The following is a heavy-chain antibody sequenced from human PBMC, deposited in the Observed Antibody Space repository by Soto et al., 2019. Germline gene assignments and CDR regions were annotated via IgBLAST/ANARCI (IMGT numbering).Heavy chain of an antibody. CDR2: MNPNSGNT. D-gene: IGHD3-22*01. J-gene: IGHJ4*02. CDR1: GYTFTSYD. Sequence: ASVKVSCKASGYTFTSYDINWVRQATGQGLEWMGWMNPNSGNTGYAQKFQGRVTMTRNTSISTAYMELSSLRSEDTAVYYCARGSSYYYDSSGYYSDYWGQGTLVTVYS. V-gene: IGHV1-8*01. CDR3: ARGSSYYYDSSGYYSDY.